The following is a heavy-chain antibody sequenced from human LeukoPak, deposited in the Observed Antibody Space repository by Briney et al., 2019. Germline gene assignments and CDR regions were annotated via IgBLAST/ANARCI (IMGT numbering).Heavy chain of an antibody. Sequence: GGSLRLSCAASGFTFSSYSMNWVRQAPGKGLEWVSSISSSSSYIYYADSVKGRFTISRDNAKNSLYLQMNSLRAEDTAVYYCARVYPVAAAGLNDYWGQGTLVTVSS. CDR1: GFTFSSYS. V-gene: IGHV3-21*01. D-gene: IGHD6-13*01. J-gene: IGHJ4*02. CDR3: ARVYPVAAAGLNDY. CDR2: ISSSSSYI.